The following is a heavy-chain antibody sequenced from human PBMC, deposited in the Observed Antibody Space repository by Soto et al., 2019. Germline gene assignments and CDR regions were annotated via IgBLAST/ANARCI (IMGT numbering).Heavy chain of an antibody. V-gene: IGHV1-69*13. CDR1: GGTFSSYA. J-gene: IGHJ4*02. Sequence: SVKVSCKASGGTFSSYAISWVRQAPGQGLEWMGGIIPIFGTANYAQRFQGRVTITADESTSTAYMELSSLRSEDTAVYYCARDTMVRGVLDYWGQGTLVTVSS. CDR2: IIPIFGTA. CDR3: ARDTMVRGVLDY. D-gene: IGHD3-10*01.